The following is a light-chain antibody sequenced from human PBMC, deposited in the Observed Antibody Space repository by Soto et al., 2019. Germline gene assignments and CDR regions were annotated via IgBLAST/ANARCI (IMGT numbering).Light chain of an antibody. CDR2: DAS. V-gene: IGKV1-5*01. Sequence: DIQMTQSPSTLSASVGDRVTITCRASQNIGSSLAWYQHRPGKAPKLLIFDASTLQTGVPSRFSGSGFGTEYTLTITGRQPDDFATYYCQQHNDYSAVTFGQGTKLEIK. J-gene: IGKJ2*01. CDR3: QQHNDYSAVT. CDR1: QNIGSS.